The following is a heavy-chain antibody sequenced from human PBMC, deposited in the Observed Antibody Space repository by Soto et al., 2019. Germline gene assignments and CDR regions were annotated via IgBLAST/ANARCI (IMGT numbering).Heavy chain of an antibody. J-gene: IGHJ4*02. CDR3: ARGRGAAADYFDF. CDR1: GFTFSDYY. D-gene: IGHD6-13*01. V-gene: IGHV3-11*05. CDR2: ISSSTSHT. Sequence: QVQLVESGGGLVKPGGSLRLSCAVSGFTFSDYYMTWIRQAPGKGLEWVSYISSSTSHTNYADSVKGRFTISRDNAKNSLLLQMNSLRAEGTAVYYCARGRGAAADYFDFWGQGTLVTVSS.